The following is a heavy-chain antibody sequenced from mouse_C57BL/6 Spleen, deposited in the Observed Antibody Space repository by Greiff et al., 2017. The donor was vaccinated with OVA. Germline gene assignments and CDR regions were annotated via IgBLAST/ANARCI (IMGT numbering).Heavy chain of an antibody. Sequence: QVQLQQSGAELAKPGASVKLSCKASGYTFTSYWMHWVKQRPGQGLEWIGYINPSSGYTKYTQKFKDKATLTADKSSSAAYMQLSSLTYEDSAVYYCASPIYYDYDRFAYWGQGTLVTVSA. V-gene: IGHV1-7*01. CDR3: ASPIYYDYDRFAY. D-gene: IGHD2-4*01. CDR2: INPSSGYT. CDR1: GYTFTSYW. J-gene: IGHJ3*01.